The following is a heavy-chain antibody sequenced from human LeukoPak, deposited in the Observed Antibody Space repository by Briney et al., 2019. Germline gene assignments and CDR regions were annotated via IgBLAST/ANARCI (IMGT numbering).Heavy chain of an antibody. V-gene: IGHV1-2*02. CDR2: INPNSGGT. CDR1: GYTFTSYY. D-gene: IGHD4-17*01. Sequence: ASVKVSCKASGYTFTSYYMHWVRQAPGQGLEWMGWINPNSGGTNYAQKFQGRVTMTRDTSISTAYMELSRLRSDDTAVYYCARDITVTTVFDYWGQGTLVIVSS. CDR3: ARDITVTTVFDY. J-gene: IGHJ4*02.